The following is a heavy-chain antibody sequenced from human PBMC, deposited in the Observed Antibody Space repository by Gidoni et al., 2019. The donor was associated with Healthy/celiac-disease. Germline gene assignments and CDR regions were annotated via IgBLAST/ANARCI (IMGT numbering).Heavy chain of an antibody. J-gene: IGHJ6*02. CDR3: TRHTDYGRRYYYYGMDV. V-gene: IGHV3-73*01. D-gene: IGHD4-17*01. CDR1: GFTFRGSA. Sequence: EVQLVESGGGLVQPGGSLKLSCAASGFTFRGSAMHWVRQASGKGLEWFGRIRSKANSYATAYAASVKGRFTISRDDSKNTAYLQMNSLKTEDTAVYYCTRHTDYGRRYYYYGMDVWGQGTTVTVSS. CDR2: IRSKANSYAT.